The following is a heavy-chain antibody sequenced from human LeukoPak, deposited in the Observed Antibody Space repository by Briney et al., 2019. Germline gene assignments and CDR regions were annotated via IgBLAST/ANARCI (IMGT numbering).Heavy chain of an antibody. CDR1: GFTVRSNY. V-gene: IGHV3-66*01. D-gene: IGHD3-22*01. CDR3: AVDSRNYRGAFDI. Sequence: PGGSLRLSCAASGFTVRSNYMSWVRQAPGKGVEGVSVIYIGGSTYYADSVKGRFTISRDNSKNTLYLQMNSLRVEDTAVYYCAVDSRNYRGAFDIWGQGTMVTVSS. J-gene: IGHJ3*02. CDR2: IYIGGST.